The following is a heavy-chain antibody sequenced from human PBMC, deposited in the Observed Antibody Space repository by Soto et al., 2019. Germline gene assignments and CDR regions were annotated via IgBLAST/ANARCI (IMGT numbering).Heavy chain of an antibody. D-gene: IGHD4-17*01. V-gene: IGHV4-59*01. Sequence: PSETLSLTCTVSGGSINYSYWTWIRQPPGKGLEWIGYISYTGSANYNASLKSRLTISVDTSKNQFSLKLSSVTAADTDLYYCARVNYGDYYYGMDVWGQGTTVTVSS. CDR1: GGSINYSY. CDR3: ARVNYGDYYYGMDV. J-gene: IGHJ6*02. CDR2: ISYTGSA.